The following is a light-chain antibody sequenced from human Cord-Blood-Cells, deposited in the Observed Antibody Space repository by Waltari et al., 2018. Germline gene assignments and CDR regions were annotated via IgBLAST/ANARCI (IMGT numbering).Light chain of an antibody. CDR1: SLRSYY. V-gene: IGLV3-19*01. Sequence: SSELTQDPAVSVALGQTVRITCQGDSLRSYYASWYQQKPGQAPVLVIYGKNNRPSGIPDRFSCSSSGNTASLTITGAQAEDEADYYCNSRDSSGNHNWVFGGGTKLTVL. CDR2: GKN. J-gene: IGLJ3*02. CDR3: NSRDSSGNHNWV.